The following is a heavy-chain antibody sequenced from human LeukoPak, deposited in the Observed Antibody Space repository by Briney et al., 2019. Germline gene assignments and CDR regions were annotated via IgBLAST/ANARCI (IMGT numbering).Heavy chain of an antibody. CDR2: IKQDGSEK. Sequence: PGGSLRLSCAGSGFTFSNYWMNWVRQAPGKGLEWVANIKQDGSEKNYVDSVKGRFTISRDNAKNSLYLQMDSLRAEDTAVYYCARDRSISAAGDAYWGQGTLVTVSS. V-gene: IGHV3-7*01. CDR3: ARDRSISAAGDAY. D-gene: IGHD6-13*01. J-gene: IGHJ4*02. CDR1: GFTFSNYW.